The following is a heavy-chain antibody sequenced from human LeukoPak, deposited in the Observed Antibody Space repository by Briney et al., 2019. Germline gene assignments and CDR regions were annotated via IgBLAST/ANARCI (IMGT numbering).Heavy chain of an antibody. CDR3: ARPYCSGGSCSWVIDY. CDR2: MNPNNGNT. J-gene: IGHJ4*02. D-gene: IGHD2-15*01. Sequence: GASVKVSCKASGYTFTSYDINWVRQATGQGLEWMGWMNPNNGNTGYAQKFQGRVTMTRNTSISTAYMELSRLRSDDTAVYYCARPYCSGGSCSWVIDYWGQGTLVTVSS. V-gene: IGHV1-8*01. CDR1: GYTFTSYD.